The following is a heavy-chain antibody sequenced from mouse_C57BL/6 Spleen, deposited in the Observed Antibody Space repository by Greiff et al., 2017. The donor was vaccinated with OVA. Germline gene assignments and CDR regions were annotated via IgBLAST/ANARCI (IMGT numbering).Heavy chain of an antibody. CDR2: IHPNSGST. Sequence: QVHVKQSGAELVKPGASVKLSCKASGYTFTSYWMHWVKQRPGQGLEWIGMIHPNSGSTNYNEKFKSKATLTVDKSSSTAYMQLSSLTSEDSAVYYCARSTGNGYAMDYWGQGTSVTVSS. CDR1: GYTFTSYW. V-gene: IGHV1-64*01. J-gene: IGHJ4*01. CDR3: ARSTGNGYAMDY. D-gene: IGHD4-1*01.